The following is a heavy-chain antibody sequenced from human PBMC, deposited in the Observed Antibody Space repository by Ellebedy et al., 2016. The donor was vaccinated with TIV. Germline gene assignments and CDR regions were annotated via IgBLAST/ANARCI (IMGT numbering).Heavy chain of an antibody. D-gene: IGHD2-8*02. V-gene: IGHV6-1*01. CDR3: AAVQYWEAAFDI. CDR2: AYYRSTWIY. J-gene: IGHJ3*02. CDR1: GDSVSNTYAT. Sequence: MPSETLSLTCAISGDSVSNTYATWNWIRQSPSRGLEWLGRAYYRSTWIYDYAVSVKGRITINPDTSNNRRSLHLNSVTPEDTAVYYCAAVQYWEAAFDIWGQGTMVTVSS.